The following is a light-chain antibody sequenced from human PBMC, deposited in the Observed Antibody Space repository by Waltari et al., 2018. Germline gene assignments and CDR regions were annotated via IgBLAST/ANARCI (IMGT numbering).Light chain of an antibody. Sequence: DIVMTQSPLSLPVTPGEPASISCRSSQSLLQTNGYNYLDWYLQKPGQSPKVLIYLGSNRASGVPDRCSGSGSGTDFTLKISRVEAEDVGVYYCMQALQTPITFGQGTRLEIK. CDR1: QSLLQTNGYNY. CDR2: LGS. V-gene: IGKV2-28*01. J-gene: IGKJ5*01. CDR3: MQALQTPIT.